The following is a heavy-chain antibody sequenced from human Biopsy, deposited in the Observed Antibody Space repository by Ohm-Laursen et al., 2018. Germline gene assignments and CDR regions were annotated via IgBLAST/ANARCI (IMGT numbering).Heavy chain of an antibody. D-gene: IGHD2-15*01. CDR1: GVSITAYY. CDR2: IHHSGST. CDR3: ARMDCSGGSCHYYSYGMDV. Sequence: SDTLSLTCTVSGVSITAYYWSWIRQPPGKGLECIGNIHHSGSTNYNPSLKSRLTISVDTSTNQFSLKLSSVTAADTAVYYCARMDCSGGSCHYYSYGMDVWGQGTTVTVSS. V-gene: IGHV4-4*09. J-gene: IGHJ6*02.